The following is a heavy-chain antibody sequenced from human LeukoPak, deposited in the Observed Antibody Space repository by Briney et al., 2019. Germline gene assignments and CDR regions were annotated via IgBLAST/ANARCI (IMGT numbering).Heavy chain of an antibody. V-gene: IGHV3-21*01. J-gene: IGHJ4*02. CDR1: GFTLSSYS. D-gene: IGHD2-2*01. CDR2: ISSSSSYI. Sequence: GGSLRLSCAASGFTLSSYSMNWVRQAPGKGLEWVSSISSSSSYIYYADSVKGRFTISRDNAKNSLYLQMNSLRAEDTAGYYCARDRWCSSTSCYESFDYWGQGTLVTVSS. CDR3: ARDRWCSSTSCYESFDY.